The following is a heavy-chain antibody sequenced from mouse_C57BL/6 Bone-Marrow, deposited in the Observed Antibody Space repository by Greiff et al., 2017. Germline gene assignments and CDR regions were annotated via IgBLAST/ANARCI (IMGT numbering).Heavy chain of an antibody. CDR3: TRTRGFDY. V-gene: IGHV14-4*01. J-gene: IGHJ2*01. CDR2: IHPGIGDT. D-gene: IGHD3-3*01. Sequence: VQLQQSGAELVRPGASVKLSCTASGFNIKNYYMHWVKQSPEQGLEWIGWIHPGIGDTEYASKFQGKATIPVDQSSNTAYRQTSRLTAEDTAVYCCTRTRGFDYWGQGTTLTVSA. CDR1: GFNIKNYY.